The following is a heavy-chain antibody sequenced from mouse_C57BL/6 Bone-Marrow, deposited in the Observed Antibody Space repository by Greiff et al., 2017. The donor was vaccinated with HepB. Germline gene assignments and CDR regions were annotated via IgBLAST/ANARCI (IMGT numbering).Heavy chain of an antibody. J-gene: IGHJ1*03. CDR1: GYTFTSYW. V-gene: IGHV1-52*01. CDR3: AREGTYWYFDV. Sequence: QVQLQQPGAELVRPGSSVKLSCKASGYTFTSYWMHWVKQRPIQGLEWIGNIDPSDSATHYNQKFKDKATLTVDKSSTTAYMQLSSLTSEDSAVYYCAREGTYWYFDVWGTGTTVTVSS. CDR2: IDPSDSAT.